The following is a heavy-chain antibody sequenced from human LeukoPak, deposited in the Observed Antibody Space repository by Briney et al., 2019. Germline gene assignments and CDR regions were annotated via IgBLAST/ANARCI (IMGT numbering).Heavy chain of an antibody. CDR2: IHPSGML. CDR3: SRGLDSRKLGY. CDR1: GASFYSDDQY. D-gene: IGHD3-22*01. V-gene: IGHV4-31*03. J-gene: IGHJ4*02. Sequence: PSETLSHTCTVSGASFYSDDQYWNWIRQSPGRGLEWIGSIHPSGMLYNNPSLESRVTMSRDTSKNQFSLNLNSVTAADTAVYFCSRGLDSRKLGYWGQGILVTVSS.